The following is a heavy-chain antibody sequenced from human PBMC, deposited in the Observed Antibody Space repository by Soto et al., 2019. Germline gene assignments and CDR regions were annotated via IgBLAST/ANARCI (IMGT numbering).Heavy chain of an antibody. Sequence: SETLSLTCTVSGGSISSYYWSWIRQPPEKGLEWIGYIYYSGSTNYNPSLKSRVTISVDTSKNQFSLKLNSMTAADTAVYYCARHSHGSGCTYLEYWRKRTRVTVST. CDR1: GGSISSYY. CDR3: ARHSHGSGCTYLEY. D-gene: IGHD3-10*01. CDR2: IYYSGST. J-gene: IGHJ4*02. V-gene: IGHV4-59*08.